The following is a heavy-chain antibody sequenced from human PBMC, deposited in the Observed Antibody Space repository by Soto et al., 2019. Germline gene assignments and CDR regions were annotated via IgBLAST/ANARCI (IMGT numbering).Heavy chain of an antibody. CDR3: ASRYGRNSDH. D-gene: IGHD4-4*01. CDR1: GGSISSGGYY. Sequence: QVQLQESGTGLVKPSQTLSLTCTVSGGSISSGGYYWSWIRQHPGKGLEWIGYIYYSGSTYYNPSLKIRVTISVHTSKNQFSLQLTSVTAADRAVYYGASRYGRNSDHRGQGNLVTVSS. CDR2: IYYSGST. J-gene: IGHJ5*02. V-gene: IGHV4-31*03.